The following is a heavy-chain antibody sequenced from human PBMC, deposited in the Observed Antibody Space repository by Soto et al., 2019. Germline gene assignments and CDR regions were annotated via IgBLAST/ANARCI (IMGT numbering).Heavy chain of an antibody. J-gene: IGHJ4*02. CDR2: IYWDDDK. CDR1: GFSLSTSGLG. V-gene: IGHV2-5*02. D-gene: IGHD3-16*01. CDR3: AHFRGNYALVY. Sequence: QITLKESGPTLVKPTQTLTLTCTFSGFSLSTSGLGVGWIRQPPGKALEWLALIYWDDDKRYSPSLKSRLTITKDSSKNQVVLTMTNMDPVDTATYYCAHFRGNYALVYWGQGTLVTVSS.